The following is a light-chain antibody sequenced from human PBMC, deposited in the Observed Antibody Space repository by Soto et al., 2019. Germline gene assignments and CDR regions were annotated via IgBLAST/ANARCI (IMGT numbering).Light chain of an antibody. Sequence: QSVLTQPPSVSGAPGQRVTISCTGSSSNIGAGYEVHWYQQLPGTAPKLLLYGNSNRPSGVPDRFSGSKSGTSASLAITGLQAEDEADYYGQSYDNSLSGVVFGGGTKLTVL. CDR1: SSNIGAGYE. J-gene: IGLJ2*01. CDR3: QSYDNSLSGVV. V-gene: IGLV1-40*01. CDR2: GNS.